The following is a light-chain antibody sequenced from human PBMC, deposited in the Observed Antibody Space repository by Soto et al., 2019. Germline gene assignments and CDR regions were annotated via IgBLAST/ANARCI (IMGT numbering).Light chain of an antibody. J-gene: IGLJ1*01. Sequence: QSVLTQPASVSESPGQSITISCTGTSSDVGNYNVVSWYQHHPGRAPKVLIYEGTKRPSGVSNRFSGSTSGNVASLTISGLQAEDEANYYCCSYAGSDTYVFGTGTKVT. CDR1: SSDVGNYNV. CDR3: CSYAGSDTYV. CDR2: EGT. V-gene: IGLV2-23*01.